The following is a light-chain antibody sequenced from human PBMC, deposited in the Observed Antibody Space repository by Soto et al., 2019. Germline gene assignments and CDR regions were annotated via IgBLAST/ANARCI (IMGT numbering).Light chain of an antibody. CDR3: CSYAGTYTYV. Sequence: QSALTQPRSVSGSPGQSVTISCTGTSSDVGGYQYVSWYQQHPGKAPKLMIYDVTKRPSGVPDRFSGSKSGNTASLTISELQADDEADYYCCSYAGTYTYVFGTGTKLTVL. CDR2: DVT. CDR1: SSDVGGYQY. J-gene: IGLJ1*01. V-gene: IGLV2-11*01.